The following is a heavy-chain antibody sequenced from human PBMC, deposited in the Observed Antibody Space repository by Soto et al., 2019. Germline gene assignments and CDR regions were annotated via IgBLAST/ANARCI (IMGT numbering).Heavy chain of an antibody. CDR2: ISGSGGST. J-gene: IGHJ4*02. CDR1: GFTFNSYA. V-gene: IGHV3-23*01. CDR3: AKAAGSGSYFRPDY. Sequence: PGGSPRLSCAASGFTFNSYAMSWVRQAPGKGLEWVSAISGSGGSTYYADSVKGRFTISRDNSKNTLYLQMNSLRAEDTAVYYCAKAAGSGSYFRPDYWGQGTLVTVSS. D-gene: IGHD3-10*01.